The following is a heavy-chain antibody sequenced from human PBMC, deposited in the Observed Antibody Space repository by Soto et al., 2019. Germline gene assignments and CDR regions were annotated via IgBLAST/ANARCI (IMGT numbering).Heavy chain of an antibody. J-gene: IGHJ4*02. Sequence: ASVKVSCKASGYTFTGYYMHWVRQAPGQGLEWMGWINPNSGGTNYAQKFQGWVTMTRDTSISTAYMELSRLRSDDTAVYYWARSYSRGNFDWLPPFDSGGQGPRVTVPS. V-gene: IGHV1-2*04. CDR1: GYTFTGYY. D-gene: IGHD3-9*01. CDR3: ARSYSRGNFDWLPPFDS. CDR2: INPNSGGT.